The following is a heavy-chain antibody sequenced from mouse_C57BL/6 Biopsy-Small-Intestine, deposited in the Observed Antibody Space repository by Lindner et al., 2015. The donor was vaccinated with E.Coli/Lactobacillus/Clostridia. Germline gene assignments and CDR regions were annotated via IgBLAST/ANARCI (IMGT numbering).Heavy chain of an antibody. J-gene: IGHJ3*01. CDR2: IYPRDGST. CDR3: ANLLLSLGSAY. CDR1: GYTFTSYE. Sequence: VQLQESGPELVKPGASVKLSCKASGYTFTSYEINWVKQRPGQGLEWIGWIYPRDGSTKYNEKFKGKATLTVDTSSSTAYMELHSLTSEDSAVYFCANLLLSLGSAYWGQGTLVTVSA. D-gene: IGHD1-1*01. V-gene: IGHV1-85*01.